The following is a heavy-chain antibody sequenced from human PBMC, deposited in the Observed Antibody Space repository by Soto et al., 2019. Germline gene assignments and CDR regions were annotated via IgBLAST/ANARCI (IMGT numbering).Heavy chain of an antibody. J-gene: IGHJ3*02. Sequence: GGSLRLSCAASGFTFSSYWMSWVRQAPGKGLEWVANIKQDGSEKYYVDSVKGRFTISRDNAKNSLYLQMNSLRAEDTAVYYCARAFRPGGDAFDIWGQGTMVTVSS. D-gene: IGHD2-21*01. CDR3: ARAFRPGGDAFDI. CDR1: GFTFSSYW. CDR2: IKQDGSEK. V-gene: IGHV3-7*01.